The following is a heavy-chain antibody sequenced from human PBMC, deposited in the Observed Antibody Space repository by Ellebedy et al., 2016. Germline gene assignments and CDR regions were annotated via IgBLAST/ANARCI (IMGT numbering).Heavy chain of an antibody. V-gene: IGHV4-39*07. CDR3: ARDALLWFGEPGRFDY. J-gene: IGHJ4*02. CDR2: IYYSGST. Sequence: GSLRLSXTVSGGSISSYYWGWIRQPPGKGLEWIGSIYYSGSTYYNPSLKSRVTISVDTSKNQFSLKLSSVTAADTAVYYCARDALLWFGEPGRFDYWGQGTLVTVSS. CDR1: GGSISSYY. D-gene: IGHD3-10*01.